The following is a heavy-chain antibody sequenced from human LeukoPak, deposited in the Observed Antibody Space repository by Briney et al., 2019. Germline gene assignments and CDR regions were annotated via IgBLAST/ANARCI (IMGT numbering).Heavy chain of an antibody. Sequence: TGGSLRLPCAASGLTFSNYWMSWVRQAPGKRLEGVANIKQDGSEKYYVDSVKGRFTISRDKAKNSLYLQMNSLRVEDTAVYYCAGASGRGSWGQGTLVTVSS. CDR3: AGASGRGS. CDR1: GLTFSNYW. D-gene: IGHD6-6*01. J-gene: IGHJ5*02. V-gene: IGHV3-7*01. CDR2: IKQDGSEK.